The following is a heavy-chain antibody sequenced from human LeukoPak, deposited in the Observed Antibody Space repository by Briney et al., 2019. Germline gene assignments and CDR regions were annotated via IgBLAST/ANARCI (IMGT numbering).Heavy chain of an antibody. CDR1: GGSISSYY. CDR3: ARGVQQWPYYYDY. J-gene: IGHJ4*02. V-gene: IGHV4-59*01. CDR2: IYHSGNT. Sequence: SETLSLTCTVSGGSISSYYWNWIRQPPGKGLEWIGSIYHSGNTNYNPSLRSPVTISVDTSKNQFSLKLSSVTAADTAVYYCARGVQQWPYYYDYWGQGTLVTVSS. D-gene: IGHD6-19*01.